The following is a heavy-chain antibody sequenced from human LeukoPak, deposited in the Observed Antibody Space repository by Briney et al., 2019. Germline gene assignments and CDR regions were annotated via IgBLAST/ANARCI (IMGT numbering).Heavy chain of an antibody. D-gene: IGHD5-24*01. V-gene: IGHV4-34*01. Sequence: LNASETLSLTCTVSGGSISSYYWSWIRQPPGKGLEWIGEINHSGSTNYNPSLKSRVTISVDTSKNQFSLKLSSVTAADTAVYYCARNQGEMATTGYWGQGTLVTVSS. CDR3: ARNQGEMATTGY. J-gene: IGHJ4*02. CDR1: GGSISSYY. CDR2: INHSGST.